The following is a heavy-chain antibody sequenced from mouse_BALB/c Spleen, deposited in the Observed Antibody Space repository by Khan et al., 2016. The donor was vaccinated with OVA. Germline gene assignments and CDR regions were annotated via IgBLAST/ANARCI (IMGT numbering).Heavy chain of an antibody. CDR1: GYTFSDYA. CDR2: ISTYHGNT. V-gene: IGHV1S137*01. J-gene: IGHJ4*01. Sequence: QVQLQQPGPELVRPGASVKISCKGSGYTFSDYAMHWVKQSHAKSLEWMGVISTYHGNTNYNQKFKGKATMTVDKSSSTAYMELARLTSEDSAIYYCASGFEGFYVMNYGGQGTSVTVPS. CDR3: ASGFEGFYVMNY.